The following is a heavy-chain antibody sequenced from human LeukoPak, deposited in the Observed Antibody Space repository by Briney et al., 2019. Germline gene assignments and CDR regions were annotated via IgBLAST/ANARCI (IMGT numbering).Heavy chain of an antibody. V-gene: IGHV3-21*01. Sequence: GGSVRLSCAASGFTFSSYSMHWVGQAPGKGLVWVSSISSSRSDIYYADSVKVRFTISRDNAKNSLYLKMNTLSAEDTSVYHFERNALRDGYRYDFDYWGQGTLVTVSS. D-gene: IGHD5-24*01. J-gene: IGHJ4*02. CDR3: ERNALRDGYRYDFDY. CDR2: ISSSRSDI. CDR1: GFTFSSYS.